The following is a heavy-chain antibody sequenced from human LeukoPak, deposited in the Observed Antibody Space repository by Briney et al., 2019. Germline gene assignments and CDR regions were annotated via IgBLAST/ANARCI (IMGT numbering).Heavy chain of an antibody. CDR1: GGTFSSYA. CDR3: ARDDRYYDFWSGAY. CDR2: IIPIFGTA. V-gene: IGHV1-69*05. D-gene: IGHD3-3*01. Sequence: SVKVSCKASGGTFSSYAISWVRQAPGQGLEWMGGIIPIFGTANCAQKFQGRVTITTDESTSTAYMELSSLRSEDTAVYYCARDDRYYDFWSGAYWGQGTLVTVSS. J-gene: IGHJ1*01.